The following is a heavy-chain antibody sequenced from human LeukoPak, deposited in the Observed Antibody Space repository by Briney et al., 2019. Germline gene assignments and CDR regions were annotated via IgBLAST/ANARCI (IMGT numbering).Heavy chain of an antibody. CDR3: ARVGWDRTFLDAFDI. V-gene: IGHV4-61*08. J-gene: IGHJ3*02. D-gene: IGHD2/OR15-2a*01. CDR2: VYYSGST. CDR1: GGSVSSGGYY. Sequence: SETLSLTCTVSGGSVSSGGYYWSWIRQPPGKGLEWIGYVYYSGSTNYNPSLKSRVTISVDTSKNQFSLKLSSVTAADTAVYYCARVGWDRTFLDAFDIWGQGTMVTVSS.